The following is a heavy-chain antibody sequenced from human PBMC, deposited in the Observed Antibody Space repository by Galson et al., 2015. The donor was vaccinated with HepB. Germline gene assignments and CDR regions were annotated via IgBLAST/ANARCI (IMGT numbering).Heavy chain of an antibody. CDR2: ISYDGSNK. Sequence: SLRLSCAASGFTFSSYAMHWVRQAPGKGLEWVAVISYDGSNKYYADSVKGRFTISRDNSKNTLYLQMNSLRAEDTAVYYCARDAPYYYGSGGVEAFDIWGQGTMVTVSS. CDR1: GFTFSSYA. D-gene: IGHD3-10*01. CDR3: ARDAPYYYGSGGVEAFDI. J-gene: IGHJ3*02. V-gene: IGHV3-30-3*01.